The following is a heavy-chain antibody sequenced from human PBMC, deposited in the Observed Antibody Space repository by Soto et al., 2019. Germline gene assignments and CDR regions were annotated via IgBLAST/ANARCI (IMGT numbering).Heavy chain of an antibody. CDR3: ARGDDSSGYYSPYYYYGMDV. CDR1: GFTFSSYG. Sequence: GGSLRLSCAASGFTFSSYGMHWVRQAPGKGLEWVAVIWYDGSNKYYADSVKGRFTISRDNSKNTLYLQMNSLRAEDTAVYYCARGDDSSGYYSPYYYYGMDVWRQGTTVTVSS. V-gene: IGHV3-33*01. J-gene: IGHJ6*02. D-gene: IGHD3-22*01. CDR2: IWYDGSNK.